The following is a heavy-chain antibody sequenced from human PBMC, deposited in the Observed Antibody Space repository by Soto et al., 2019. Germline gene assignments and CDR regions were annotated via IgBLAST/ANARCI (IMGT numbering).Heavy chain of an antibody. CDR1: GFTFSSYG. D-gene: IGHD3-22*01. CDR3: AKGSLASSGYYPD. CDR2: ISYDGSNK. Sequence: GGSLRLSCAASGFTFSSYGMHWVRQAPGKGLEWVAVISYDGSNKYYADSVKGRFTISRDNSKNTLYLQMNSLRAEDTAVYYCAKGSLASSGYYPDWGQGTLVTVSS. J-gene: IGHJ4*02. V-gene: IGHV3-30*18.